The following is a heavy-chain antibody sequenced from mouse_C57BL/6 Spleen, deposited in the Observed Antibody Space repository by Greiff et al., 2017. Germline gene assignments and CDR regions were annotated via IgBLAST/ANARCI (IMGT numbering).Heavy chain of an antibody. J-gene: IGHJ4*01. Sequence: EVKLQESGAELVRPGASVKLSCTASGFNIKDDYMHWVKQRPEQGLEWIGWIDPENGDTEYASKFQGKATITADTSSNTAYLQLSSLTSEDTGVYYCTTEAKDYWGQGTSVTVSS. V-gene: IGHV14-4*01. CDR2: IDPENGDT. CDR3: TTEAKDY. CDR1: GFNIKDDY.